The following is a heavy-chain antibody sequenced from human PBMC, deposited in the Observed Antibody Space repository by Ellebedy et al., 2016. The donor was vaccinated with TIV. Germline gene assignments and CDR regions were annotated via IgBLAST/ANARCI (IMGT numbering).Heavy chain of an antibody. Sequence: AASVKVSCKASGGTFSSYAISWARQAPGQGLEWRGRSIPILSIANYAQKFQGRVTITADKSTSTAYMELSSLRSEDTAVYYGARDRDSSSWYFGGYYYYGMDVWGQGTTVTVSS. J-gene: IGHJ6*02. CDR3: ARDRDSSSWYFGGYYYYGMDV. CDR2: SIPILSIA. D-gene: IGHD6-13*01. V-gene: IGHV1-69*04. CDR1: GGTFSSYA.